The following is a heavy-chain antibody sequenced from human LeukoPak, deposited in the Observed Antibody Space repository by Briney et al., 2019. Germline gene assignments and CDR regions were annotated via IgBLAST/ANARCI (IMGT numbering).Heavy chain of an antibody. CDR1: GYTFTSYG. Sequence: GASVKVSCKASGYTFTSYGISWVRQAPGQGLEWMGWISAYNGNTNYAQKFQGRVTITADESTSTAYMELSSLRSEDTAVYYCARDHVWQQLVFDAFDIWGQGTMVTVSS. D-gene: IGHD6-13*01. J-gene: IGHJ3*02. CDR3: ARDHVWQQLVFDAFDI. V-gene: IGHV1-18*01. CDR2: ISAYNGNT.